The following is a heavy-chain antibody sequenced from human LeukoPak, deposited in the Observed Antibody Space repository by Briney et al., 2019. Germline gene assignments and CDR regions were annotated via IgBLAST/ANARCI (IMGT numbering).Heavy chain of an antibody. CDR2: ISGSGGST. CDR3: ARDISTNKWELRPPFDY. V-gene: IGHV3-23*01. CDR1: GFTFSSYA. D-gene: IGHD1-26*01. J-gene: IGHJ4*02. Sequence: PGGSLRLSCAASGFTFSSYAMSWVRQAPGKGLEWVSAISGSGGSTYYADSVKGRFTISRDNSKNTLYLQMNSLRAEDTAVYYCARDISTNKWELRPPFDYWGQGTLVTVSS.